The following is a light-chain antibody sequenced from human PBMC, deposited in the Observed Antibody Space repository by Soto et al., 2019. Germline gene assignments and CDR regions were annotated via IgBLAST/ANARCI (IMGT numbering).Light chain of an antibody. V-gene: IGLV2-14*01. J-gene: IGLJ1*01. CDR1: SSDVGAYNF. CDR3: SSYNSRGV. CDR2: EVS. Sequence: QSALTQPASVSGSPGQSITISCTGTSSDVGAYNFVSWYQQFPGKAPKLMIYEVSNRPSGVSDRFSGSKSGNTASLIISGLRPEDEADYYCSSYNSRGVFGTGTKLTVL.